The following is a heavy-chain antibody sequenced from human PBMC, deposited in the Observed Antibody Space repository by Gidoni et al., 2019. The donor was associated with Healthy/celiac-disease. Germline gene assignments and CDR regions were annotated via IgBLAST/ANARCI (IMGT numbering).Heavy chain of an antibody. J-gene: IGHJ4*02. CDR2: IYYSGST. Sequence: QVQLQESGPGLVKPSQTLSLTCTVSGGSFRSGNYYWGWIRQHPGKGLEWIGYIYYSGSTYYNPSLKSRVTISLDTSKNQFSLRLTSVTAADTAVYYCARASSWGVVIVDHWGQGTLVTVSS. CDR3: ARASSWGVVIVDH. V-gene: IGHV4-31*03. D-gene: IGHD3-22*01. CDR1: GGSFRSGNYY.